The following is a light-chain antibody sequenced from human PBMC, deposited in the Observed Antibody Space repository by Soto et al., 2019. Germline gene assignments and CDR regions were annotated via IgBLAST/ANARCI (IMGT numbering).Light chain of an antibody. CDR1: QNIMVW. J-gene: IGKJ2*01. V-gene: IGKV1-5*01. Sequence: DIQMTQSPSTMSASVGDGVTITCRASQNIMVWLAWYQQRPGKAPKFLIYDASNLETGVSSRFSGSGSGTEFTLTIRILQPDDFATYYCQQYDSSSPTFGQGTKLEI. CDR2: DAS. CDR3: QQYDSSSPT.